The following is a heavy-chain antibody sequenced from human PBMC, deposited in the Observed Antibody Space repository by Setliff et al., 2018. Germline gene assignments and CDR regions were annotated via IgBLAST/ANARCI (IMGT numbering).Heavy chain of an antibody. CDR3: ARAPWGDDYDRLYTWFDP. J-gene: IGHJ5*02. D-gene: IGHD3-22*01. V-gene: IGHV1-46*01. Sequence: GASVKVSCKTSGYGFTSHYFHWLRQAPGQGLEWMGIVNPSGGKTTLSQKFQGRVSMTADASTATVYMELHSLTSEDTAIYYCARAPWGDDYDRLYTWFDPWGQGSLVTVSS. CDR2: VNPSGGKT. CDR1: GYGFTSHY.